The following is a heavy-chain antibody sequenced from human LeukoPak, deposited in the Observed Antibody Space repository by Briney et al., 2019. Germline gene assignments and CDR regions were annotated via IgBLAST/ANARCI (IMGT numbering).Heavy chain of an antibody. CDR2: IIPILGIA. CDR1: GGTFSSYT. CDR3: ASIGDTYCGGDCYSN. Sequence: SVKVSCKASGGTFSSYTISWVRQAPGQGLEWMGRIIPILGIANYAQKFQGRVTITPDKSTSTAYMELSSLRSEDTAVYYCASIGDTYCGGDCYSNWGQGTLVTVSS. V-gene: IGHV1-69*02. J-gene: IGHJ4*02. D-gene: IGHD2-21*01.